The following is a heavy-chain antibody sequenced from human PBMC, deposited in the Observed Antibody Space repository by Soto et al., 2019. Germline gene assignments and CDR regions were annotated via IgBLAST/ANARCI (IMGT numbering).Heavy chain of an antibody. V-gene: IGHV3-7*01. Sequence: GGSLRLSCAASGFTLSSYWMNWVRQAPGKGLEWVANIKQDGYEKYYVDSVRGRFFISRGNAKNSLYLQLNSLRAEDTAVYYCARDADASGWYHYGMDVWGQGTLVTVSS. J-gene: IGHJ6*02. CDR2: IKQDGYEK. CDR1: GFTLSSYW. D-gene: IGHD6-19*01. CDR3: ARDADASGWYHYGMDV.